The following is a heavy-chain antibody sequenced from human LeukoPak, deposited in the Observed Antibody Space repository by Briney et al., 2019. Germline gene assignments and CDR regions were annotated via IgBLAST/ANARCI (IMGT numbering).Heavy chain of an antibody. J-gene: IGHJ5*02. V-gene: IGHV1-46*01. Sequence: ASVKVSCKASGYTFTSYYMHWVRQAPGQGLEWMGIINPSGGSTSYAQKFQGRVIMTRDMSTSTVYMELSSLRSEDTAVYYCARERGIVVVPAAILPPNWFDPWGQGTLVTVSS. D-gene: IGHD2-2*02. CDR1: GYTFTSYY. CDR3: ARERGIVVVPAAILPPNWFDP. CDR2: INPSGGST.